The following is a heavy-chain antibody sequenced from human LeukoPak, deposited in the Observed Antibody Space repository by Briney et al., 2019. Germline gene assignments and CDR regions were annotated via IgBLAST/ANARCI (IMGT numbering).Heavy chain of an antibody. CDR3: ARGGYSGTYFFDY. CDR1: GFTFSTYG. Sequence: GGSLRLSCAASGFTFSTYGMHWVRQAPGKGLEWVAVVWYDGSNIHYVDSVNGRFTISRDNSKSTLYLQMNSLTAEDTAVYYCARGGYSGTYFFDYWGQGTLVTVSS. D-gene: IGHD1-26*01. J-gene: IGHJ4*02. V-gene: IGHV3-33*01. CDR2: VWYDGSNI.